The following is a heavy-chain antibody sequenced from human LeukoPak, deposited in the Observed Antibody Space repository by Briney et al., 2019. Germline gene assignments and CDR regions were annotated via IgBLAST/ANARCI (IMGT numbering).Heavy chain of an antibody. CDR1: GYSINSGYY. CDR2: IYHSGST. V-gene: IGHV4-38-2*01. Sequence: SETLSLTCAVSGYSINSGYYWGWIRQPPGKGLEWIGSIYHSGSTYYNPSLKSRVTISVDTSKNQFSLKLSSVTAADTAVYYCARLGRPYYFDYWGQGTLVTVSS. D-gene: IGHD1-26*01. J-gene: IGHJ4*02. CDR3: ARLGRPYYFDY.